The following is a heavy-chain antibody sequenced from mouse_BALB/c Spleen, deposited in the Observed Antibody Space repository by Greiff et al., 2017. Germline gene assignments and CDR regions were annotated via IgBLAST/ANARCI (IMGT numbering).Heavy chain of an antibody. CDR2: ISSGGST. CDR1: GFTFSSYA. Sequence: DVHLVESGGGLVKPGGSLKLSCAASGFTFSSYAMSWVRQTPEKRLEWVASISSGGSTYYPDSVKGRFTISRDNARNILYLQISRLRSEDAAMYYCARGGSTAYFDVWGAGTTVTVSS. CDR3: ARGGSTAYFDV. D-gene: IGHD1-2*01. J-gene: IGHJ1*01. V-gene: IGHV5-6-5*01.